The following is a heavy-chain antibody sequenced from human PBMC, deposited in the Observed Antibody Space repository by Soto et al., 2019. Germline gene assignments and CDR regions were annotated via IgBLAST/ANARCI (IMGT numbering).Heavy chain of an antibody. CDR3: ARGPFGLGYCSGGSCYSGYYYYYMDV. V-gene: IGHV1-8*02. CDR2: IIPICGNT. J-gene: IGHJ6*03. Sequence: GASVKVSCKASGGTFSSYAISWVRQAPGQGLEWMGRIIPICGNTGYAQKFQGRVTMTMNNPISTAYMELSSLISEDTAVYYCARGPFGLGYCSGGSCYSGYYYYYMDVWGKGNPGHRLL. D-gene: IGHD2-15*01. CDR1: GGTFSSYA.